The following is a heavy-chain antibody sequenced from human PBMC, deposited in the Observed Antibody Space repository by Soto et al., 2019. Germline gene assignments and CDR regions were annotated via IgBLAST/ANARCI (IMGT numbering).Heavy chain of an antibody. CDR3: ARKSSSSSWFDP. CDR1: GYTFFNYG. CDR2: ISGYNGNT. D-gene: IGHD6-6*01. Sequence: ASLKVSCKASGYTFFNYGISWVRQAPGQGLEWMGWISGYNGNTNYAQKFQARVTMTTDTSTTTAYMELRSLRSDDAAFYYCARKSSSSSWFDPWGQGTLVTVSS. J-gene: IGHJ5*02. V-gene: IGHV1-18*01.